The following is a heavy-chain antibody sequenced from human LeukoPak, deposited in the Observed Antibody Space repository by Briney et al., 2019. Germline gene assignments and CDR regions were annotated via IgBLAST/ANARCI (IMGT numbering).Heavy chain of an antibody. D-gene: IGHD2-15*01. J-gene: IGHJ4*02. CDR1: GFTVSSNY. Sequence: GGSLRLSCAASGFTVSSNYMSWVRQGPGKGLEWVSVIYSGGSTYYADSVKGRFTISRDNSKNTLYLQMNSLRAEDTAVYYCAREARLYCSGGSCYRIFDYWGQGTLVTVSS. CDR3: AREARLYCSGGSCYRIFDY. V-gene: IGHV3-53*01. CDR2: IYSGGST.